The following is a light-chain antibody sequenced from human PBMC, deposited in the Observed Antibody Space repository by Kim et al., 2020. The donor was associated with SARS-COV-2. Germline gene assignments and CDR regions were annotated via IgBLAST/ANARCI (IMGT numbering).Light chain of an antibody. CDR1: QSVSSD. CDR2: DAS. Sequence: GCPGERAALTCRASQSVSSDLAWYQQKPGQAPRLLIYDASSRATGFPARFSGSGYGTEFTLTINSLQSEDFAVYYCHQYNDWPLTFGGGTKVDIK. CDR3: HQYNDWPLT. J-gene: IGKJ4*01. V-gene: IGKV3-15*01.